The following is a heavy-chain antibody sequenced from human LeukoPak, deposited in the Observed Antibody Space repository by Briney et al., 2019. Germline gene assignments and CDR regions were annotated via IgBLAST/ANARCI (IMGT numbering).Heavy chain of an antibody. CDR2: INPNSGGT. Sequence: ASVKVSCKASGYTFTGYYMHWVRQAPGQGLEWMGWINPNSGGTNYAQKFQGRVTMTRDTSISTAYMELSRLRSDDTAVYYCAREIGYSSPYNWFDPWGQGTLVTVSS. J-gene: IGHJ5*02. CDR3: AREIGYSSPYNWFDP. CDR1: GYTFTGYY. V-gene: IGHV1-2*02. D-gene: IGHD6-13*01.